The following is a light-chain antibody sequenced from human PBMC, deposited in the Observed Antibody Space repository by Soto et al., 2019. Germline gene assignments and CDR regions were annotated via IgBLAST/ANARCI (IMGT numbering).Light chain of an antibody. V-gene: IGKV1-6*02. CDR1: QGIRND. CDR2: AAT. CDR3: LQDYNYPRT. Sequence: IQMTQSPSSLSASVGDRVTITCRASQGIRNDLGWYQQKPGEAPNLLIYAATTLHSGVPSRFSGSGSGTDFTLTISSLQPEDFATYYCLQDYNYPRTFGQGTRVEVK. J-gene: IGKJ1*01.